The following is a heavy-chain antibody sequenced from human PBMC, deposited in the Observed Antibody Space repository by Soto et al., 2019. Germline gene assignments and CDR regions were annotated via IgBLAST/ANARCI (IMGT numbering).Heavy chain of an antibody. CDR1: GGSISSYY. CDR3: ARDRPFGELYYGYYYYGMDV. J-gene: IGHJ6*02. CDR2: IYYSGST. D-gene: IGHD3-10*01. V-gene: IGHV4-59*01. Sequence: QVQLQESGPGLVKPSETLSLTCTVSGGSISSYYWSWIRQPPGKGLEWIGYIYYSGSTNYNPSLKSRVTISVDTSKNQFSLKLSSVTAADTAVYYCARDRPFGELYYGYYYYGMDVWGQGTTVTVSS.